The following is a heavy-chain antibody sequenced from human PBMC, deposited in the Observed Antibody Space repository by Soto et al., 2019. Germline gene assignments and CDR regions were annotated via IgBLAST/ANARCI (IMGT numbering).Heavy chain of an antibody. Sequence: QVQLQESGPGLVKPSQTLSLTCTVSGGSISSGGYYWSWIRQHPGKGLEWIGYIYYSGSTYYNPSLKSRVTISVDMPTSRFSLKPSAVTAAGWAVYYWAREGGIVGATAADYGRQGTLVSVST. CDR3: AREGGIVGATAADY. D-gene: IGHD1-26*01. J-gene: IGHJ4*02. CDR1: GGSISSGGYY. V-gene: IGHV4-31*03. CDR2: IYYSGST.